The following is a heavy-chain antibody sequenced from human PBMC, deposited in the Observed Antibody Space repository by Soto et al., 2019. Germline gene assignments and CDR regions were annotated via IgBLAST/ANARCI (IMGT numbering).Heavy chain of an antibody. Sequence: SETLSLTCSASGGSIRDYFWTWIRQSPGRGLEWIGYISSSGTVKYNSSLKSRVTISLDRSRNQFSLKLSSVTAADTAVYFCARDRKLELPGNYYYYGVDVWGQGTTVTVSS. J-gene: IGHJ6*02. D-gene: IGHD1-7*01. CDR3: ARDRKLELPGNYYYYGVDV. CDR1: GGSIRDYF. V-gene: IGHV4-59*01. CDR2: ISSSGTV.